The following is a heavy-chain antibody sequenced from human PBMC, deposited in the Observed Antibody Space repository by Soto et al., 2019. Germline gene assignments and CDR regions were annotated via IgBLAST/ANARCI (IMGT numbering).Heavy chain of an antibody. CDR3: AKDIRPFGYCGGDCYPH. V-gene: IGHV3-9*01. CDR1: GFTFDDYA. CDR2: ISWNSGSI. D-gene: IGHD2-21*02. Sequence: PGGSLRLSCAASGFTFDDYAMHWVRQAPGKGLEWVSGISWNSGSIGYADSVKGRFTISRDNAKNSLYLQMNSLRAEDTALYYCAKDIRPFGYCGGDCYPHWGQGTLVTVSS. J-gene: IGHJ4*02.